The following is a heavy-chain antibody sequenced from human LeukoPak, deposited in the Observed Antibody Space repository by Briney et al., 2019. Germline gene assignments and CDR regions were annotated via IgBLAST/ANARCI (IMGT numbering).Heavy chain of an antibody. V-gene: IGHV1-2*02. CDR1: GYTFTDYY. CDR2: INPSSGGT. Sequence: GASVKVSCKASGYTFTDYYMHWVRQAPGQGLEWMGWINPSSGGTNYAQKFQGRVTVTRDTSISTAYMDLSRLRSDDTAVYYCARDTSAFLTGYYYMDVWGKGTTVTVSS. CDR3: ARDTSAFLTGYYYMDV. D-gene: IGHD2-2*01. J-gene: IGHJ6*03.